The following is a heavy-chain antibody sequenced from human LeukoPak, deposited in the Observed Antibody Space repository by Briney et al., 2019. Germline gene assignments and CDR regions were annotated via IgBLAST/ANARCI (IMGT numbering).Heavy chain of an antibody. CDR1: GGSFSGYY. CDR3: ARGRNHYYDSSGYYSVYNWFDP. J-gene: IGHJ5*02. V-gene: IGHV4-34*01. Sequence: SETLSLTCAVYGGSFSGYYWSWIRQPPGKGLEWIGEINHSGSTNYNPSLKSRVTISVDTSKNQFSLKLSSVTAADTAVHYCARGRNHYYDSSGYYSVYNWFDPWGQGTLVTVSS. CDR2: INHSGST. D-gene: IGHD3-22*01.